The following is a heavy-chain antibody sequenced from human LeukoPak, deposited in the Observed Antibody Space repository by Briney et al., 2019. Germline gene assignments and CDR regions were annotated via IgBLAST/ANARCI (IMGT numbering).Heavy chain of an antibody. D-gene: IGHD3-16*01. Sequence: ASVKVSCKASGYTFTNYYMHWVRQAPGQGLEWMGMINPSGGSTSYAQKFQGRVTMTRDTSTSTVYMELSSLRSEDTAVYYCAREIGMGAFDYYYYGMDVWGQGTTVTVSS. CDR2: INPSGGST. CDR3: AREIGMGAFDYYYYGMDV. V-gene: IGHV1-46*01. J-gene: IGHJ6*02. CDR1: GYTFTNYY.